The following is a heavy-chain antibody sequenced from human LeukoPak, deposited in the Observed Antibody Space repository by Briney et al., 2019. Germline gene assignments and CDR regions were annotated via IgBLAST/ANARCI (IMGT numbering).Heavy chain of an antibody. D-gene: IGHD4-17*01. CDR2: ISYDESNK. J-gene: IGHJ4*02. CDR3: VEAGSYGDLDY. Sequence: GGSLRLSCAASGFTFSSYGMHWVRQAPGKGLEWVAVISYDESNKYYADSVKGRFTISRDNSKNTLYLQMNSLRAEDTAVYYSVEAGSYGDLDYWGQGTLVTVSS. V-gene: IGHV3-30*18. CDR1: GFTFSSYG.